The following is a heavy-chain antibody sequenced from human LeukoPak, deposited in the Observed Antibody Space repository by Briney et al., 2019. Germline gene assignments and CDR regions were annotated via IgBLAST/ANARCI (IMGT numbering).Heavy chain of an antibody. CDR3: AREQLVHWFNP. D-gene: IGHD6-13*01. V-gene: IGHV4-61*02. J-gene: IGHJ5*02. Sequence: TSQTLSLTCTVSGGSSSSGSYYWSWIRQPAGKGLEWIGRIYTSGSTNYNPSLKSRVTISVDTPKNQFSLKLSSVTAADTAVYYCAREQLVHWFNPWGQGTLVTVSS. CDR1: GGSSSSGSYY. CDR2: IYTSGST.